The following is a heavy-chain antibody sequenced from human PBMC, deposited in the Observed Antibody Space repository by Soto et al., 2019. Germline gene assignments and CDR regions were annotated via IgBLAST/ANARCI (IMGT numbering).Heavy chain of an antibody. D-gene: IGHD2-21*02. J-gene: IGHJ3*02. CDR3: LVVTWEAVKGLEAFDI. CDR1: GYTFTSYG. Sequence: ASVKVSCKASGYTFTSYGISWVRQAPGQGLEWMGWISAYNGNTNYAQKLQGRVTMTTDTSTSTAYMELRSLRSDDTAVYYCLVVTWEAVKGLEAFDIWGQGTMVTVSS. CDR2: ISAYNGNT. V-gene: IGHV1-18*01.